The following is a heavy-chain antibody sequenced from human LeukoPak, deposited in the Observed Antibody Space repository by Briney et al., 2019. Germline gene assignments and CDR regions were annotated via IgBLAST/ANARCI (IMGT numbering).Heavy chain of an antibody. D-gene: IGHD6-19*01. CDR1: GYTFTSHG. Sequence: ASVKVSCRTSGYTFTSHGITWVRQAPGQGLEWMGWISGYNGDTIYAQKFQGRVTMTTETSTSTAYMEVWSLRSDDTAVYYCARDPSNTSGRFWYLDVWGRGTLVTVSA. CDR3: ARDPSNTSGRFWYLDV. V-gene: IGHV1-18*01. J-gene: IGHJ2*01. CDR2: ISGYNGDT.